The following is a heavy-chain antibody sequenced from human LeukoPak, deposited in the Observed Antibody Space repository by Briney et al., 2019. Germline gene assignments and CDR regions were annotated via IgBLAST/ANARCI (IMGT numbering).Heavy chain of an antibody. V-gene: IGHV3-74*03. D-gene: IGHD1-1*01. CDR2: INEHVTDS. CDR1: GFTFSVHW. Sequence: PGGSLRLSCTASGFTFSVHWIHSVRQAPGVGLVWVLRINEHVTDSMYAASVKGRFTISRDNAKNTVYLQMNSLRAEDTAVYYCIRDETLWILDWWGQGTLVSVS. J-gene: IGHJ4*02. CDR3: IRDETLWILDW.